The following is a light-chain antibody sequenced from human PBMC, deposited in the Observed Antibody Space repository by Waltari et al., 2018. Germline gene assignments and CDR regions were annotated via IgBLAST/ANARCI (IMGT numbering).Light chain of an antibody. Sequence: SCRASQSVSRYLAWYHQKPGQAPRLRIYGASTRAAGIPDRFSGSGSGTDFSLTISRLEAEDFAVYYCQHHVRLPATFGQGTKVEIK. J-gene: IGKJ1*01. CDR2: GAS. CDR3: QHHVRLPAT. V-gene: IGKV3-20*01. CDR1: QSVSRY.